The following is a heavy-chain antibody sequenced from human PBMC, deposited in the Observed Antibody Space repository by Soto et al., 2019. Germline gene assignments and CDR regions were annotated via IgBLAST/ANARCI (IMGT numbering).Heavy chain of an antibody. V-gene: IGHV1-24*01. CDR1: GYTLTELS. D-gene: IGHD3-16*01. CDR2: FDPEDGET. Sequence: QVQLVQSGAEVKKPGASVKVSCKVSGYTLTELSMHWVRQAPGKGLEWMGGFDPEDGETIYAQKFQGRVTXTXVTSTDTAYMELSSLRSEDTAVYYCATWGPNDAFDIWGQGTMVTVSS. J-gene: IGHJ3*02. CDR3: ATWGPNDAFDI.